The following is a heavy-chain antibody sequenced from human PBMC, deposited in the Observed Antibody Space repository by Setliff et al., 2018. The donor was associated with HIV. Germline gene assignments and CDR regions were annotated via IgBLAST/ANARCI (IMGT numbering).Heavy chain of an antibody. CDR1: GFTFDSYS. Sequence: GGSLRLSCATSGFTFDSYSIIWVRQAPGKGLEWVARLKSNAEGGTADYAAPVRRRFTISRDDSKNTLYLLMNSLKVEDTAVYYCTTLLSGVGTDVFDIWGQGTMVTVSS. D-gene: IGHD2-15*01. J-gene: IGHJ3*02. V-gene: IGHV3-15*01. CDR2: LKSNAEGGTA. CDR3: TTLLSGVGTDVFDI.